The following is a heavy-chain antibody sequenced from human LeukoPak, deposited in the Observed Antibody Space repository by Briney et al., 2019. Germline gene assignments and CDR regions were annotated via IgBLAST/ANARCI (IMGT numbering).Heavy chain of an antibody. J-gene: IGHJ4*02. CDR2: TQQDGSEK. D-gene: IGHD4-11*01. CDR3: ARERDSALDS. CDR1: GFTFSSYC. Sequence: GGSLRLSCAASGFTFSSYCMSWVRQAPGKGLEWVANTQQDGSEKYYVDSVKGRFTISRDNAKNSLYLQMNSLRAEDTAVYYCARERDSALDSWGQGTLVTVSS. V-gene: IGHV3-7*03.